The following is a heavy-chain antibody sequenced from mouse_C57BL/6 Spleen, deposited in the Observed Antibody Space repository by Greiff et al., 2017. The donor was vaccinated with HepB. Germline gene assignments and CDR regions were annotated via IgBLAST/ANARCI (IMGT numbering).Heavy chain of an antibody. D-gene: IGHD1-1*01. CDR3: AREGYYYGREGYFDY. Sequence: EVQLQQSGPELVKPGASVKISCKASGYTFTDYYMNWVKQSHGKSLEWIGDINPNNGGTSYNQKFKGKATLTVDKSSSTAYMELRSLTSEDSAVYYCAREGYYYGREGYFDYWGQGTTLTVSS. V-gene: IGHV1-26*01. CDR1: GYTFTDYY. CDR2: INPNNGGT. J-gene: IGHJ2*01.